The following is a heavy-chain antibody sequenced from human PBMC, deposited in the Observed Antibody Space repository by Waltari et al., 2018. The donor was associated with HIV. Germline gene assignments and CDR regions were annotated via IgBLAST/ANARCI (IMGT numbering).Heavy chain of an antibody. D-gene: IGHD3-16*01. Sequence: QVQLVQSGAEVKKPGASVKVSCKASGYTFSDYYTHWVRQAPGQGLEWMGWIDPNSGGKNYAQKFQSRVTMTRDTSTSTAYMELSRLRSDDTAVYYCAREGFGFDYWGQGTLVTVSS. CDR2: IDPNSGGK. CDR3: AREGFGFDY. CDR1: GYTFSDYY. J-gene: IGHJ4*02. V-gene: IGHV1-2*02.